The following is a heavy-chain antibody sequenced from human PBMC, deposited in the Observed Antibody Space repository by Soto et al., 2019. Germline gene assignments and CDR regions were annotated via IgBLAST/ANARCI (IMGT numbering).Heavy chain of an antibody. V-gene: IGHV3-23*01. D-gene: IGHD4-17*01. CDR3: AKDPYGDYLRHYFDY. CDR2: ISGSGGST. CDR1: GFTFSSYA. Sequence: GGSLRLSCAASGFTFSSYAMSWVRQAPGKGLEWVSAISGSGGSTYYADSVKGRFTISRDNSKNTLYLQMNSLRAEDTAVYYCAKDPYGDYLRHYFDYWGQGTLVTVSS. J-gene: IGHJ4*02.